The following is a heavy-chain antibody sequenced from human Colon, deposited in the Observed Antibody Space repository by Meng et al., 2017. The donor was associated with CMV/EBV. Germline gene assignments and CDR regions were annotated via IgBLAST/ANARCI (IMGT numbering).Heavy chain of an antibody. J-gene: IGHJ5*02. V-gene: IGHV1-2*06. CDR3: AKIYDSSGSLPWFDP. Sequence: QVQLVQSGAEVREPRASVKVYCKASGYTFTGYNIHWVRQAPGQGLEWMGRINPNDGGTNYAQKFRGRVTMTRDTSISTAYMELSRLRSDDTAVYYCAKIYDSSGSLPWFDPWGQGTLVTVSS. D-gene: IGHD3-22*01. CDR2: INPNDGGT. CDR1: GYTFTGYN.